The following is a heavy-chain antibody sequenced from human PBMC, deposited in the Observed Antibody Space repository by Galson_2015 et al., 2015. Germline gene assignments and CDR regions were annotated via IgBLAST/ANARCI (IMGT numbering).Heavy chain of an antibody. CDR3: ARDLTMVQGVIITDVWFDP. J-gene: IGHJ5*02. CDR1: GYTFTSYA. D-gene: IGHD3-10*01. CDR2: INAGNGNT. V-gene: IGHV1-3*01. Sequence: SVKVSCKASGYTFTSYAMHWVRQAPGQRLEWMGWINAGNGNTKYSQKFQGRVTITRDTSASTAYMELSSLRSEDTAVYYCARDLTMVQGVIITDVWFDPWGQGTLVTVSS.